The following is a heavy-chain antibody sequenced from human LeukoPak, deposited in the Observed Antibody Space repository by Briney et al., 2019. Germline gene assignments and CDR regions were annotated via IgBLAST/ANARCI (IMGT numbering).Heavy chain of an antibody. CDR1: GLTFTNYG. Sequence: GGSLRLSCVASGLTFTNYGMMWVRQAPGKGLVWVSYINSDGRSTTYADSVKGRFTISRDNAKNTLYLQMNSLRVEDTAMYYCARSYNGMSYWGQGTLVIVSS. CDR2: INSDGRST. V-gene: IGHV3-74*01. CDR3: ARSYNGMSY. J-gene: IGHJ4*02. D-gene: IGHD1-26*01.